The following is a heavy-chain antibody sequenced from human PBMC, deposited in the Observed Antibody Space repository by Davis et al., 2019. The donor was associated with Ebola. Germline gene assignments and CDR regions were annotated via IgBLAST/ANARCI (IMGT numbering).Heavy chain of an antibody. CDR1: GYTFTSYY. V-gene: IGHV1-46*01. D-gene: IGHD3-3*01. CDR3: AAGLGEETIFGVVMRPYYYYGMDV. Sequence: ASVKVSCKASGYTFTSYYMHWVRQAPGQGLEWMGIINPSGGSTNYAQKFQERVTITRDMSTSHAYMELSSLRSEDTAVYYCAAGLGEETIFGVVMRPYYYYGMDVWGQGTTVTVSS. CDR2: INPSGGST. J-gene: IGHJ6*02.